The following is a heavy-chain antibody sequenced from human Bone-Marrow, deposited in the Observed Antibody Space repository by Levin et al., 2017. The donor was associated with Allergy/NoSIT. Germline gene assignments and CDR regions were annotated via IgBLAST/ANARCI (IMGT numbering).Heavy chain of an antibody. CDR3: ARHEGVTTVTPARIDV. CDR1: GLTFSSYA. CDR2: IRASDGGT. J-gene: IGHJ3*01. V-gene: IGHV3-23*01. Sequence: GGSLRLSCAASGLTFSSYAMSWVRQAPGKGLEWVSAIRASDGGTYYADSVKGRFTISRDNSKNTLFLQMNSLRAEDTAVYYCARHEGVTTVTPARIDVWGQGTMVTVSS. D-gene: IGHD4-17*01.